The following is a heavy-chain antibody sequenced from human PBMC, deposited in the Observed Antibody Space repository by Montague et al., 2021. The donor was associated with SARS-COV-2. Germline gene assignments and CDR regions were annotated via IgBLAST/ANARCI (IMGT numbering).Heavy chain of an antibody. J-gene: IGHJ4*02. D-gene: IGHD1-26*01. V-gene: IGHV4-59*01. CDR2: IHDSGKT. CDR3: ARRPWDPSYDY. CDR1: GGSISGYY. Sequence: SETLSLTCTVSGGSISGYYWSWIRQPPGTGLEWIGYIHDSGKTYYNPSLRSRVTISVDTSKNQFSLKMTSVTAADTAVYYCARRPWDPSYDYWGQGTLVTVSS.